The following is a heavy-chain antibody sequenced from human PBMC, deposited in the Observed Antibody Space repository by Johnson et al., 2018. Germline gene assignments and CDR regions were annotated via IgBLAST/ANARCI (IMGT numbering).Heavy chain of an antibody. CDR1: GGSINNYY. CDR2: IYYGGRT. D-gene: IGHD3-10*01. J-gene: IGHJ3*01. V-gene: IGHV4-59*01. CDR3: ARVPPMGNDALDV. Sequence: QVQLQESGPGLVKPSETLSLSCTVSGGSINNYYWSWIRQPPGKGLEWIGYIYYGGRTDYSPSLKSRVTISGGMYKSQFSLNLSAVTAAETAGYYRARVPPMGNDALDVWGQGTMVTVT.